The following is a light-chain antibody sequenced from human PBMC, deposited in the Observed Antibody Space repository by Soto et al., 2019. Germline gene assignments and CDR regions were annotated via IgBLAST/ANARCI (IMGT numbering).Light chain of an antibody. CDR2: AAS. J-gene: IGKJ1*01. CDR1: QGISSY. V-gene: IGKV1-8*01. Sequence: AIRMTQSPSSFSASTGDRVTITCRASQGISSYLAWYQQKPGKAPKLLISAASTLQSGVPSRFRGSASGTDFTLTITGLQPDDFATYYCQNYDGPPWTFGQGTKVEIK. CDR3: QNYDGPPWT.